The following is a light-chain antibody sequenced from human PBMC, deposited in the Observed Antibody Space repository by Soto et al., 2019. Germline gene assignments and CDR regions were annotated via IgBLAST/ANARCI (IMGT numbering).Light chain of an antibody. CDR2: GAS. Sequence: EIVVTQSPGTLSLSPGERATLSCRASQSVSSSYLAWYQQNPGQAPRLLIYGASSRATGIPDRFSGSGSGTDFTLTISRLEPEDFAVYYCQHYGSSWTFGQGTKLDIK. J-gene: IGKJ1*01. CDR3: QHYGSSWT. CDR1: QSVSSSY. V-gene: IGKV3-20*01.